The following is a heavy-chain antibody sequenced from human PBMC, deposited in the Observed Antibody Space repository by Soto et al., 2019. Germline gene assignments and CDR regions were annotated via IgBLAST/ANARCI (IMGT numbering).Heavy chain of an antibody. CDR1: GGSISSHY. Sequence: QVQLQESGPGLVKPSATLSLTCTVSGGSISSHYWSWIRQPPGKGLEWIGYIYYSGSTSYNPSLKNRVTISVDTSKSQFSLKLSSVPAADTAVYYCARQGHGYNLVYFDLWGQGTLVTVSS. CDR3: ARQGHGYNLVYFDL. D-gene: IGHD5-12*01. CDR2: IYYSGST. J-gene: IGHJ4*02. V-gene: IGHV4-59*08.